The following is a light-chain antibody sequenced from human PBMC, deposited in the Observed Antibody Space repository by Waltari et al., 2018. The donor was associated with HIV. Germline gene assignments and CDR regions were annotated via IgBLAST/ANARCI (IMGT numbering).Light chain of an antibody. CDR1: SSDVGGYNY. V-gene: IGLV2-14*03. CDR2: DVS. CDR3: SSYTSSIYV. Sequence: QSALTQPASVSGSPGQSITISCPGTSSDVGGYNYVSWYQQHPGKAPKLMIYDVSSRPSGVSNRFSGSKSGNTASLTISGLQAEDEADYYCSSYTSSIYVFGTGTKVTVL. J-gene: IGLJ1*01.